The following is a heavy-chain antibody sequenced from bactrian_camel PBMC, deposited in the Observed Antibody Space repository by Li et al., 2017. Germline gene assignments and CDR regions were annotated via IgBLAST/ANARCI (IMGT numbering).Heavy chain of an antibody. V-gene: IGHV3S53*01. D-gene: IGHD7*01. CDR1: DNVSKYY. CDR2: IDTAGAQ. J-gene: IGHJ4*01. Sequence: HVQLVESGGGSVQAGGSLRLACAASDNVSKYYMAWFRQAPGEEREGVAAIDTAGAQTYTYAVAGRFTISKDNVKNTLYLKMNHLKSEDTAMYYCAADNVNLQLASNYSYWARGPRSPSP.